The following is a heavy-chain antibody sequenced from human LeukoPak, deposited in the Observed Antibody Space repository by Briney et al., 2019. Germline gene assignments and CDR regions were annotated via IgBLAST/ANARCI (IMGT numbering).Heavy chain of an antibody. V-gene: IGHV3-30*02. Sequence: GRSLRLSCAASGFTFSTYGMHWVRQAPGKGLEWVTFIRFDGSDTYYADSVKGRFTLSRDNSKNTLYLQMNSLRPEDTAVYYCAKDSGPSGGRWEDYWGPGTLVTVSS. CDR3: AKDSGPSGGRWEDY. D-gene: IGHD2-15*01. J-gene: IGHJ4*02. CDR1: GFTFSTYG. CDR2: IRFDGSDT.